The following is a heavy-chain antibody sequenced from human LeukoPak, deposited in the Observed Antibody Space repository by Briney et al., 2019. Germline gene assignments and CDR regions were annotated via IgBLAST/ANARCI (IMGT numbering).Heavy chain of an antibody. V-gene: IGHV4-39*07. CDR2: IYYSGST. Sequence: ASETLSLTCTVSGGSISSSSYYWGWIRQPPGKGLEWIGSIYYSGSTYYNPSLKSRVTISVDTSKNQFSLKLSSVTAADTAVYYCARDRGYSGYENYFDYWGQGTLVTVSS. D-gene: IGHD5-12*01. CDR3: ARDRGYSGYENYFDY. J-gene: IGHJ4*02. CDR1: GGSISSSSYY.